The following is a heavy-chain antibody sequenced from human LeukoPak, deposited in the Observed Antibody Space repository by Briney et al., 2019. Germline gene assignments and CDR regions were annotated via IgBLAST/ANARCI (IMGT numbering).Heavy chain of an antibody. D-gene: IGHD3-22*01. CDR1: GGTFSSYA. J-gene: IGHJ4*02. CDR2: IIPIFGIA. Sequence: SVKGSCKASGGTFSSYAISWVRQAPGQGLEWMGRIIPIFGIANYAQKFQGRVTITADKSTSAAYMELSSLRSEDTAVYYCARDSDYDSSGYYFNWGQGTLVTVSS. CDR3: ARDSDYDSSGYYFN. V-gene: IGHV1-69*04.